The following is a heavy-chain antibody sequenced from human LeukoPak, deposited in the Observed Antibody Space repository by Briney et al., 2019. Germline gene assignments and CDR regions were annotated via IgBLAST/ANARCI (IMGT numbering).Heavy chain of an antibody. V-gene: IGHV1-69*13. CDR3: PKTSYDILTGYYFGWFDP. D-gene: IGHD3-9*01. J-gene: IGHJ5*02. CDR2: IIPIFGTA. CDR1: GGTFSSYA. Sequence: SVKVSCKASGGTFSSYAISWVRQAPGQGLEWMVGIIPIFGTANYAQKFQGRVTITADESTSTAYMELSSLRSEDTAVYFSPKTSYDILTGYYFGWFDPWGQGTLVTVSS.